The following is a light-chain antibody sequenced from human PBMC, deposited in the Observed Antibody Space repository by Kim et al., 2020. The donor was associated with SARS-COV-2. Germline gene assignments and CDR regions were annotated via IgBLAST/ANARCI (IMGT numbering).Light chain of an antibody. CDR3: QQYDSLPLT. CDR2: DAS. CDR1: QDITNY. V-gene: IGKV1-33*01. Sequence: DIQMTQSPSSLSASVGDRVTITCQASQDITNYLRWYQQKPGKAPKLLIYDASNLETGVPSRFSGSGSGTEFTFTISSLQPEDIATYYCQQYDSLPLTFGGGTKVDIK. J-gene: IGKJ4*01.